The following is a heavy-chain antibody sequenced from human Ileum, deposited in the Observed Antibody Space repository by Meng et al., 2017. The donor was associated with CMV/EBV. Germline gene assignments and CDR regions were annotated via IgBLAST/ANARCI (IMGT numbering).Heavy chain of an antibody. D-gene: IGHD5-12*01. CDR3: TRRRPYHGYHW. J-gene: IGHJ4*02. V-gene: IGHV3-48*03. CDR1: GFIFSSYE. Sequence: GESLKISCAASGFIFSSYEFYLVRQAPGEGLEYISWISDSGTTNYYADAVRGRFTVSRDNADNSLYLQMDSLRVEDTAIYYCTRRRPYHGYHWWGQGTQVTVSS. CDR2: ISDSGTTN.